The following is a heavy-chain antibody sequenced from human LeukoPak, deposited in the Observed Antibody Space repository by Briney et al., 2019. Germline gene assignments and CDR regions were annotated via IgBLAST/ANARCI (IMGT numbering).Heavy chain of an antibody. CDR3: ARVRGIAVAYAFDI. CDR1: GGSISSGSYY. V-gene: IGHV4-61*02. CDR2: IYTSGST. J-gene: IGHJ3*02. D-gene: IGHD6-19*01. Sequence: SQTLSLTCTVSGGSISSGSYYWSWIRQPAGKGLEWIGRIYTSGSTNYNPSLKSRVTISVDTSKNQFSPKLSSVTAADTAVYYCARVRGIAVAYAFDIWGQGTMVTVSS.